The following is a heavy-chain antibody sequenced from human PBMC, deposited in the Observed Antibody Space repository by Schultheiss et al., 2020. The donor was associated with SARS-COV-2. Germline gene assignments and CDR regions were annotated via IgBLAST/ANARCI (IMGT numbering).Heavy chain of an antibody. J-gene: IGHJ6*02. CDR1: GYTFTSYG. CDR3: ARDYCSSTSCKINYYYYGMDV. CDR2: SNAGNGNT. V-gene: IGHV1-3*02. Sequence: ASVKVSCKASGYTFTSYGISWVRQAPGQRLEWMGWSNAGNGNTKYSQEFQGRVTITRDMSTSTAYMELSSLRSEDTAVYYCARDYCSSTSCKINYYYYGMDVWGQGTTVTVSS. D-gene: IGHD2-2*01.